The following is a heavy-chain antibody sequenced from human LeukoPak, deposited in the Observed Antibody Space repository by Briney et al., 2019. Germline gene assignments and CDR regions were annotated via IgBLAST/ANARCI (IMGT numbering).Heavy chain of an antibody. Sequence: ASVKVSCKVSGYTLTELSMHWVRQAPGKGLEWMGGFDPEDGETIYAQKLQGRVTMTTDTSTSTAYMELRSLRSDDTAVYYCATKNYDYGDYGDAFDIWGQGTMVTVSS. J-gene: IGHJ3*02. V-gene: IGHV1-24*01. CDR2: FDPEDGET. CDR1: GYTLTELS. D-gene: IGHD4-17*01. CDR3: ATKNYDYGDYGDAFDI.